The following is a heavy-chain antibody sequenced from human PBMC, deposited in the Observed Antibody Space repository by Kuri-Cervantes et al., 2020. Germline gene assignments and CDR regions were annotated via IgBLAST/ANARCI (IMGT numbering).Heavy chain of an antibody. Sequence: GESLKISCTASGFTFGHYTMSWIRQAPGKGLEWLGFIRSIAYGGTAEYATSVKGRLTISRDDSESVAYLQINSLETEDTAVYYCSRVGFSGWYETVWGQGTQVTVSS. V-gene: IGHV3-49*03. CDR3: SRVGFSGWYETV. CDR1: GFTFGHYT. D-gene: IGHD6-19*01. CDR2: IRSIAYGGTA. J-gene: IGHJ4*02.